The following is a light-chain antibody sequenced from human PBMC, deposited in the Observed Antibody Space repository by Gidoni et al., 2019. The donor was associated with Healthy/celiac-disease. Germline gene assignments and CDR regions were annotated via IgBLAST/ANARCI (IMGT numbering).Light chain of an antibody. CDR1: QSVSSSY. Sequence: EIVFTQSPGTLSLSPGERATLPCRASQSVSSSYLAWYQQKTGQAPRLLIYGASSRATGIPDRFSGSGSGTDFTLTISRLEPEDFAVYYCQQYGSSPMYTFGQGTKLEIK. CDR2: GAS. V-gene: IGKV3-20*01. J-gene: IGKJ2*01. CDR3: QQYGSSPMYT.